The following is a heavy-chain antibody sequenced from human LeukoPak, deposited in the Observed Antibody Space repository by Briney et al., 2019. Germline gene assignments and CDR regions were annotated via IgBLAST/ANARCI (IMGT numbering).Heavy chain of an antibody. CDR3: ARGTVQEYYYYYMDV. CDR1: GGTFSSYG. J-gene: IGHJ6*03. CDR2: IIPIFGTA. D-gene: IGHD4-17*01. V-gene: IGHV1-69*06. Sequence: SVKVSCKASGGTFSSYGITWVRQAPGQGLEWMGGIIPIFGTANYAQKFQGRVTITADKSTSTAYMELSSLRSGDTAMYYCARGTVQEYYYYYMDVWGKGTTVAVSS.